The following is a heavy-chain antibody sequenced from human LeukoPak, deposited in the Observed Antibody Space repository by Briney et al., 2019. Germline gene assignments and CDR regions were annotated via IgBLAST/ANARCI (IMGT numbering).Heavy chain of an antibody. V-gene: IGHV1-46*01. CDR1: GYTFTSYY. D-gene: IGHD3-3*01. CDR3: ARDSASLSPITTFGVAHNWFDP. J-gene: IGHJ5*02. Sequence: GASVKVSCKASGYTFTSYYMHWVRQAPGQGLEWMGIINPSGGSTSYAQKFQGRVTMTRDMSTSTAYMELRSLRSDDTAVYYCARDSASLSPITTFGVAHNWFDPWGQGTLVTVSS. CDR2: INPSGGST.